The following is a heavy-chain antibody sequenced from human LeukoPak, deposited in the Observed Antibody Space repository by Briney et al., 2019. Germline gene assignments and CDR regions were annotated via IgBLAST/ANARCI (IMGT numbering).Heavy chain of an antibody. CDR3: ARMYYYGSGGNWFDP. J-gene: IGHJ5*02. CDR1: GGSFSGYY. V-gene: IGHV4-34*01. D-gene: IGHD3-10*01. CDR2: INHSGTT. Sequence: SETLSLTCAVYGGSFSGYYCSWIRQPPGKGLEWIGEINHSGTTNYNPSLKSRVTISVDTSKNQFSLKLSSVTAADTAVYYCARMYYYGSGGNWFDPWGQGTLVTVSS.